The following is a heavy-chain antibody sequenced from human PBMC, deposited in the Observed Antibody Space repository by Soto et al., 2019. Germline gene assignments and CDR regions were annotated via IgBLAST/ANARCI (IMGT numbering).Heavy chain of an antibody. V-gene: IGHV1-2*04. D-gene: IGHD4-4*01. CDR1: GYTFTGYY. CDR2: INPNSGGT. Sequence: GASVKVSCKASGYTFTGYYMHWVRQAPGQGLEWMGWINPNSGGTNYAQKFQGWVTMTRDTSISTAYMELSRLRSDDTAVYYCARDCHYSNIDYYYYGMDVWGQGTTVTVSS. CDR3: ARDCHYSNIDYYYYGMDV. J-gene: IGHJ6*02.